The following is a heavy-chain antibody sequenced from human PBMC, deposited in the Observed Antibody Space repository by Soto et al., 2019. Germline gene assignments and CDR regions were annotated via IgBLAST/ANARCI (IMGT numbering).Heavy chain of an antibody. CDR1: GFTFSSYA. CDR2: ISGSGGST. V-gene: IGHV3-23*01. J-gene: IGHJ5*02. D-gene: IGHD3-3*01. CDR3: AKLPITIFGVVPRPNWFDP. Sequence: GGSLRLSCAASGFTFSSYAMSWVRQAPGKGLEWVSAISGSGGSTYYADSMKGRFTISRDNSKNTLYLQMNSLRAEDTAVYYCAKLPITIFGVVPRPNWFDPWGQGTLVTVSS.